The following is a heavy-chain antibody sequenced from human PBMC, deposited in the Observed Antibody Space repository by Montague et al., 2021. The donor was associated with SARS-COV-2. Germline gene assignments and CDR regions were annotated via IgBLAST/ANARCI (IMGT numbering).Heavy chain of an antibody. D-gene: IGHD3-9*01. CDR1: GFTFSSYD. CDR2: ISSSGSII. CDR3: ARGNFDWLLLPEGYFDH. V-gene: IGHV3-48*03. J-gene: IGHJ4*03. Sequence: SLRLSCAASGFTFSSYDMNWVRQAPGKGLEWVSYISSSGSIIYYADSVKGRFTISRDNAKNSLYLQMNSLRAEDTAVYYCARGNFDWLLLPEGYFDHWGQGTLDTVSA.